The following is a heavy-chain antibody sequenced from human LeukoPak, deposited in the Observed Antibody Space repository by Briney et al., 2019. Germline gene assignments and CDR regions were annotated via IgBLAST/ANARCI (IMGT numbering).Heavy chain of an antibody. D-gene: IGHD5-18*01. CDR2: IYPGDSDT. V-gene: IGHV5-51*01. J-gene: IGHJ6*02. CDR1: GYSFTSYW. Sequence: GESLEISCKGSGYSFTSYWIGWVRQMPGKGLEWMGIIYPGDSDTRYSPSFQGQVTISADKSISTAYLQWSSLKASDTAMYYCAKADRTDTYYYYGMDVWGQGTTVTVSS. CDR3: AKADRTDTYYYYGMDV.